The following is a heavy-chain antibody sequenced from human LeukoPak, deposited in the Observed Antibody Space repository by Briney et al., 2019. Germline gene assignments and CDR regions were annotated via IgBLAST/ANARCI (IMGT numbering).Heavy chain of an antibody. CDR2: IYHGGNT. D-gene: IGHD6-13*01. Sequence: PSETLSLTCVVSGGSISSSNWWSWVRQPPGKGLEWIGEIYHGGNTNYNPSLKSRVTISLDKSKNQFSLSLSSVTAADTAVYYCAGGLRSSSWYDDYWGRGTLVTVSS. V-gene: IGHV4-4*02. CDR1: GGSISSSNW. J-gene: IGHJ4*02. CDR3: AGGLRSSSWYDDY.